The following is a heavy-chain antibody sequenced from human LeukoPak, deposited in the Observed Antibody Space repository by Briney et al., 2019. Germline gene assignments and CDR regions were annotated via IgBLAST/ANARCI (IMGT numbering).Heavy chain of an antibody. CDR2: ISSSGSTI. CDR3: AKEIYGDSTGGGFQQ. D-gene: IGHD4-17*01. V-gene: IGHV3-48*03. Sequence: PGGSLRLPCAASGFTFSSYEMNWVRQAPGKGLEWVSYISSSGSTIYYADSVKGRFTISRDNSKNTLYLQMNSLRAEDTAVYYCAKEIYGDSTGGGFQQWGQGTLVTVSS. CDR1: GFTFSSYE. J-gene: IGHJ1*01.